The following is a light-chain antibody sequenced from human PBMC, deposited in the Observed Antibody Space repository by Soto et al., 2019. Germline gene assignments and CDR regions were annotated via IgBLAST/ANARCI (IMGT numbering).Light chain of an antibody. CDR3: CSYAGSYTV. CDR2: DVT. Sequence: QSVLTQPRSVSGSPGQSVTISCTGTSNDVGGYDYVSWYQQYPGKAPTYILYDVTKRPSGGPDRFSGSKAGNTASLTISGLQADDEADYSCCSYAGSYTVFGGGTKLTVL. V-gene: IGLV2-11*01. CDR1: SNDVGGYDY. J-gene: IGLJ3*02.